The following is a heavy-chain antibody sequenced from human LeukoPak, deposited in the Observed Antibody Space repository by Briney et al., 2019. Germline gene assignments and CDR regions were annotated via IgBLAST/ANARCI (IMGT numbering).Heavy chain of an antibody. CDR3: ARDLASSGWFPNDY. J-gene: IGHJ4*02. CDR1: GFTFSTYN. D-gene: IGHD6-19*01. Sequence: GGSLRLSCAASGFTFSTYNMNWVRQAPGKGLEWVSSISSSSNYIYYADSVKGRFTISRDNAKNSLYLQMNSLRAEDTAVYYCARDLASSGWFPNDYWGQGTLVTVSS. V-gene: IGHV3-21*01. CDR2: ISSSSNYI.